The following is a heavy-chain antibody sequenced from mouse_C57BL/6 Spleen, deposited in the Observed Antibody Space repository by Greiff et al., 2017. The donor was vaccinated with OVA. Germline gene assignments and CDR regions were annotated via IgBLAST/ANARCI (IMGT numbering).Heavy chain of an antibody. V-gene: IGHV1-81*01. D-gene: IGHD2-5*01. CDR2: IYPRSGNT. Sequence: QVQLQQSGAELARPGASVKLSCKASGYTFTSYGISWVKQRTGQGLEWIGEIYPRSGNTYSNEKFKGKATLTADKSSSTAYMELRSLTSEDSAVDCWARGGDYSNPYYAMDDWGQGTSVTVSS. CDR1: GYTFTSYG. CDR3: ARGGDYSNPYYAMDD. J-gene: IGHJ4*01.